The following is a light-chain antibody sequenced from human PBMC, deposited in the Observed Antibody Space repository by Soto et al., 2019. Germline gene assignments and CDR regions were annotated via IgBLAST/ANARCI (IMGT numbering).Light chain of an antibody. J-gene: IGLJ2*01. V-gene: IGLV1-40*01. CDR2: GNN. CDR3: QSYDSSLRGV. CDR1: SSNIGAGYD. Sequence: QSVLTQPPSVSGAPWQRVTISCTGSSSNIGAGYDVHWYQQLPGTAPKLLIYGNNNRPSGVPDRFSGSKSGTSASLAITGLQAEDEADYYCQSYDSSLRGVFGGGTQRTVL.